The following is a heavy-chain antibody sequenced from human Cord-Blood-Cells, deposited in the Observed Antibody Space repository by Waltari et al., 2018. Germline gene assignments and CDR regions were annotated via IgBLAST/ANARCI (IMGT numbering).Heavy chain of an antibody. Sequence: QVQLQQWGAGLLKPSETLSLTCAVYGGSFSGYYWSWIRQPPGKGPEWIGEIKHGRSTNYIPSLKSRVTITVDTSKNQFSLKLSSVSAADTAVYYCAREDQTEDTFDYWGQVTLVTVSS. CDR3: AREDQTEDTFDY. J-gene: IGHJ4*02. V-gene: IGHV4-34*01. D-gene: IGHD2-15*01. CDR1: GGSFSGYY. CDR2: IKHGRST.